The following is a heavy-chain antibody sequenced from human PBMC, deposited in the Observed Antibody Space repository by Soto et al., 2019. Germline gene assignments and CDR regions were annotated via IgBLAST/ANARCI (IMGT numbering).Heavy chain of an antibody. CDR3: ARGEDDYGDYALVY. Sequence: PSETLSLTCADYGGSFSCYYWSWIRQPPGKGLEWIGEINHSGSTNYNPSLKSRVTISVDTSKNQFSLKLSSVTAADTAVYYCARGEDDYGDYALVYWGQGTLVTVSS. CDR2: INHSGST. D-gene: IGHD4-17*01. V-gene: IGHV4-34*01. J-gene: IGHJ4*02. CDR1: GGSFSCYY.